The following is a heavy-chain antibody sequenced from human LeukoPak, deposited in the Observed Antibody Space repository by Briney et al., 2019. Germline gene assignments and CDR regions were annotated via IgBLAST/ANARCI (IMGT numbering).Heavy chain of an antibody. CDR2: ISSSGSTI. CDR3: ARSKYDFWSGYYTVFDY. J-gene: IGHJ4*02. D-gene: IGHD3-3*01. Sequence: GGSLRLSCAASGFTFSDYYMSWIRQAPGKGLEWVSYISSSGSTIYYADSVKGRFTISRDNAKNSLYLQMNSLRAEDTAVYYCARSKYDFWSGYYTVFDYWGQGTLVTVSS. V-gene: IGHV3-11*01. CDR1: GFTFSDYY.